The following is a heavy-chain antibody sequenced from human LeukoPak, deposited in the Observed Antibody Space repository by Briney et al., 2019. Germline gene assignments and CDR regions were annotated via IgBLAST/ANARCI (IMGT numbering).Heavy chain of an antibody. CDR3: ARDPDRYLRTGHYDY. CDR1: GFTFSTSA. D-gene: IGHD3-10*02. CDR2: IDYDGSHI. V-gene: IGHV3-21*01. J-gene: IGHJ4*02. Sequence: GGSLRLSCAGSGFTFSTSAMNWVRQVPGKGLEWVSSIDYDGSHIYYSASVKGRFSISRDNARDSVYLQMDSLRAEDTAVYYCARDPDRYLRTGHYDYWGQGTLVIVSS.